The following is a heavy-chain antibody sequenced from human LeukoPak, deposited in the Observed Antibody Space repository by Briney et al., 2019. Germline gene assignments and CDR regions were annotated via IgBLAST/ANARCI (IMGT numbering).Heavy chain of an antibody. CDR1: GYTFTGYY. CDR3: ASGLWFGGNDAFDI. J-gene: IGHJ3*02. CDR2: INPNSGGT. V-gene: IGHV1-2*06. D-gene: IGHD3-10*01. Sequence: ASVKVSCKASGYTFTGYYMHWVRQAPGQGLEWMGRINPNSGGTNYAQKFQGRVTMTRDTSISTAYMELSRLRSGDTAVYYCASGLWFGGNDAFDIWGQGTMVTVSS.